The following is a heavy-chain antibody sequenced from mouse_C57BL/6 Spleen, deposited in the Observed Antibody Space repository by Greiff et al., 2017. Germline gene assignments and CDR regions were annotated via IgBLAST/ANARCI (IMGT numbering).Heavy chain of an antibody. J-gene: IGHJ4*01. CDR3: TKGTFYCGNYDAMDY. CDR2: IDPETGGT. Sequence: VQLQQSGAELVRPGASVTLSCKASGYTFTDYEMHWVKQTPVHGLEWIGAIDPETGGTAYNQKFKGKAILTADKSSSTAYMELRSLTSEDSAVYYWTKGTFYCGNYDAMDYWGQGTSVTVSS. CDR1: GYTFTDYE. V-gene: IGHV1-15*01. D-gene: IGHD2-1*01.